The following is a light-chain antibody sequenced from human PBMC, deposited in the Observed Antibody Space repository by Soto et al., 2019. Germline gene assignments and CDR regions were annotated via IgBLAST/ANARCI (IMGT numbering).Light chain of an antibody. V-gene: IGLV1-40*01. Sequence: QSALTQPPSVSGAPGQRVTISCTGNISTDVHWYQQLPGTAPKLLMYGNSNRPSGVPGRFSGSKSGTSASLAINGLQAEDEADYYCQSYDSSLSGVLFGGGTKLTVL. CDR2: GNS. CDR3: QSYDSSLSGVL. J-gene: IGLJ2*01. CDR1: ISTD.